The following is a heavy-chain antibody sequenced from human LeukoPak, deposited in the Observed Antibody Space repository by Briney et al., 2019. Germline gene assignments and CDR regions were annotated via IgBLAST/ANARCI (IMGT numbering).Heavy chain of an antibody. V-gene: IGHV1-18*01. J-gene: IGHJ6*03. CDR2: ISAYNGNT. CDR1: GYTFTSYG. D-gene: IGHD6-19*01. CDR3: ARDSSGWYDYYYYYMDV. Sequence: ASVKVSCKASGYTFTSYGISWVRKAHGQGLEWMGWISAYNGNTNYAQKLQGRVTMTTDTSTSTAYMELRSLRSDDTAVYYCARDSSGWYDYYYYYMDVWGKGTTVTVSS.